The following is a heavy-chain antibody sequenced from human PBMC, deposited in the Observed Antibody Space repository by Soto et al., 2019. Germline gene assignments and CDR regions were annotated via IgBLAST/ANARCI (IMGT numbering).Heavy chain of an antibody. CDR1: GFTFSNAW. CDR3: TTRSPFGTPH. Sequence: GGSLRLSCAASGFTFSNAWMNWVRQAPGKGLEWVGRIKSKTDGWTTDYAAPVKGRFTISRDDSKNTLYLQMNSLKTEDTAVYYCTTRSPFGTPHWGQGTLVTVSS. J-gene: IGHJ4*02. CDR2: IKSKTDGWTT. V-gene: IGHV3-15*07. D-gene: IGHD3-10*01.